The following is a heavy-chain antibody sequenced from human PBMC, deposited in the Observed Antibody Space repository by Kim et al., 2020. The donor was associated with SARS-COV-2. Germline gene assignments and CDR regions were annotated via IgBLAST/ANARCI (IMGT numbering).Heavy chain of an antibody. D-gene: IGHD3-10*01. CDR2: ISGSGGST. Sequence: GGSLRLSCAASGFTFSSYAMSWVRQAPGKGLEWVSAISGSGGSTYYADSVKGRFTISRDNSKNTLYLQMNSLRAEDTAVYYCAKDSSVWYWFGEFVAEYGLDVWGQGTTVTVSS. CDR3: AKDSSVWYWFGEFVAEYGLDV. V-gene: IGHV3-23*01. CDR1: GFTFSSYA. J-gene: IGHJ6*02.